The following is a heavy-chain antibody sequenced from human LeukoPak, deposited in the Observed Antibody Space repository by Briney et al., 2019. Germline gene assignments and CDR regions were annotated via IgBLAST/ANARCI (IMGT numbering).Heavy chain of an antibody. D-gene: IGHD3-9*01. CDR1: GGSFSGYY. J-gene: IGHJ3*02. CDR3: ALGDHDLLTGYLNDAFDI. Sequence: AETLSLTGAVYGGSFSGYYWSWIRQAPGKGLEWIGEINHSGSTNYNPSLKSRVTISVDTSKNQFSLKLSSVTAADTAVYYCALGDHDLLTGYLNDAFDIWGQGTMVTVSS. V-gene: IGHV4-34*01. CDR2: INHSGST.